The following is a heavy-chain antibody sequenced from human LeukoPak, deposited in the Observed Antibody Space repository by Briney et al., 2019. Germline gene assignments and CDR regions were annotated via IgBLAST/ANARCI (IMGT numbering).Heavy chain of an antibody. J-gene: IGHJ3*01. CDR2: IYSSGST. CDR3: ARRGGDYVWGSYY. D-gene: IGHD3-16*01. V-gene: IGHV4-59*01. Sequence: SETLSLTCTVSGGSISGSYWSWIRQPPGEGLEWIGYIYSSGSTNYNPSLKSRVTMSVDTSKNQFSLKLNSVTAADTAVYYCARRGGDYVWGSYYWGQGTMVTVSS. CDR1: GGSISGSY.